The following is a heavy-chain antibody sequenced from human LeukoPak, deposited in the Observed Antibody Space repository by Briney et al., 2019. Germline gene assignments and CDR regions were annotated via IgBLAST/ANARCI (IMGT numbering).Heavy chain of an antibody. D-gene: IGHD3-16*02. J-gene: IGHJ6*02. CDR2: ISYDGTNK. Sequence: GRSLRLSCAASGFTFSAYAMHWVRQAPGKGLEWVAVISYDGTNKYYADSVEGRFTISRDNSKNTLYLQTNSLRADDTAVCYCARDLSKMITFGGVIDPYGMDVWGQGTTVTVSS. CDR3: ARDLSKMITFGGVIDPYGMDV. V-gene: IGHV3-30-3*01. CDR1: GFTFSAYA.